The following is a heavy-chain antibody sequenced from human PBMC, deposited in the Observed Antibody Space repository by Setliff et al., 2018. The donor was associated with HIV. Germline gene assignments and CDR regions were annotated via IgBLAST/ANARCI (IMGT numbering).Heavy chain of an antibody. Sequence: ASVKVSCKASGYTFASYDISWVRQASGQGPEWMGWMNPDSGKTGYAQNFQGRVTMTRDTSISTAYMELHSLRSEDTAVYYCARGGRRPYYYYFHMDVWGKGTTVTVSS. CDR3: ARGGRRPYYYYFHMDV. CDR2: MNPDSGKT. J-gene: IGHJ6*03. V-gene: IGHV1-8*02. CDR1: GYTFASYD.